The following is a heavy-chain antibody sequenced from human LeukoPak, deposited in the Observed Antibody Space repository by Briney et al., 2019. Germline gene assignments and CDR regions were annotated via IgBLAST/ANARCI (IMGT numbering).Heavy chain of an antibody. J-gene: IGHJ4*02. CDR1: GFSLSTYG. D-gene: IGHD3-22*01. CDR2: ISGRGDRT. V-gene: IGHV3-23*01. Sequence: GGSLRLSCAASGFSLSTYGMTWVRQAPGRGLEWVSGISGRGDRTDYADSIKGRFTISRDNSKNTLYLQMNSLRAEDTAVYYCAGRYDSSGYPLHWGQGTLVTVSS. CDR3: AGRYDSSGYPLH.